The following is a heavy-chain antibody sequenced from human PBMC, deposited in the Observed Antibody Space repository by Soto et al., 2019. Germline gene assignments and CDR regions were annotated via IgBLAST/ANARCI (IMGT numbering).Heavy chain of an antibody. CDR1: GFTLSDHY. J-gene: IGHJ4*02. CDR3: TRDLRYSRHSYQMV. CDR2: SRSKADGDTT. D-gene: IGHD2-2*01. Sequence: EVQLVESGGGVVQPGGSLRLSCAASGFTLSDHYMDWVRQAPGKGLEWVARSRSKADGDTTVYSASVKGRCTISRVESENSLFLQMNSLQTEDTAVYYCTRDLRYSRHSYQMVWGQGTLVTVSS. V-gene: IGHV3-72*01.